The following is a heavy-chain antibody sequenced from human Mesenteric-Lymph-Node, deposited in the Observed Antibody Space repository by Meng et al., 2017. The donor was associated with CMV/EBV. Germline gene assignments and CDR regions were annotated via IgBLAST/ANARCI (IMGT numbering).Heavy chain of an antibody. CDR3: ARDLANWNYVVGYFDY. J-gene: IGHJ4*02. D-gene: IGHD1-7*01. CDR1: GFTFSSYA. Sequence: GGSLRLSCAASGFTFSSYAMNWVRQAPGKGLEWVAVIYSDDGSTHYADSVKGRFTISRDNPKNTLYLQMNSLRAEDTAVYYCARDLANWNYVVGYFDYWGQGTLVTVSS. V-gene: IGHV3-23*03. CDR2: IYSDDGST.